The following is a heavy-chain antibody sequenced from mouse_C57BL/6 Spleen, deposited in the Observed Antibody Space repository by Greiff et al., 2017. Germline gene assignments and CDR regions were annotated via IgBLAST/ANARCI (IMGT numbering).Heavy chain of an antibody. CDR1: GFTFSSYG. Sequence: VQLKESGGDLVKPGGSLKLSCAASGFTFSSYGMSWVRQTPDKRLEWVATISSGGSYTDYPDSVKGRFTISRDNAKNTLYLQMSSLKSEDTAMYYCARHSGSWYFDVWGTGTTVTVSS. J-gene: IGHJ1*03. CDR3: ARHSGSWYFDV. V-gene: IGHV5-6*01. CDR2: ISSGGSYT. D-gene: IGHD4-1*01.